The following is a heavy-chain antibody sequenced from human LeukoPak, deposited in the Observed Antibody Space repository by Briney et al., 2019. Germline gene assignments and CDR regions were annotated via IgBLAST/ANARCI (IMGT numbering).Heavy chain of an antibody. V-gene: IGHV3-43*02. D-gene: IGHD3-22*01. J-gene: IGHJ4*02. CDR1: GFTFDDYA. Sequence: SGGSLRLSCAASGFTFDDYAMHWVRQAPGKGLEWVPLISGDGGSTYYADSVKGRFTISRDNSKNSLYLQMNSLRTEDTALYYCAKDWGAYYDSSGFYSGDFDYWGQGTLVTVSS. CDR2: ISGDGGST. CDR3: AKDWGAYYDSSGFYSGDFDY.